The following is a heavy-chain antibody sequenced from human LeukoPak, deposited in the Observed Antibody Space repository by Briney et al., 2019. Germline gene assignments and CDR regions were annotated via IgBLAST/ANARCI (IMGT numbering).Heavy chain of an antibody. CDR3: AREGYGFDY. J-gene: IGHJ4*02. Sequence: XAXXXXLEWVSAISGSGGSTYYADSVKGRFTISRDNSKNTLYLQMNSLRAEDTAVYYCAREGYGFDYWGQGTLVTVSS. V-gene: IGHV3-23*01. CDR2: ISGSGGST. D-gene: IGHD1-1*01.